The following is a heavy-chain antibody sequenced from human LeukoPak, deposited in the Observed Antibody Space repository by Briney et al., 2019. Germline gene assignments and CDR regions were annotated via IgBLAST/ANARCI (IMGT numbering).Heavy chain of an antibody. J-gene: IGHJ3*01. V-gene: IGHV4-59*08. D-gene: IGHD4-17*01. Sequence: SQSLSLTCTVSGGSTSSLFWTWIRQPPGKGLEWVGYVYNKGTTNYHPSLQSRVTMTLDASKNQFYLRLASVTAADTAVFFCGRDDYGDFDAFDDWGQGTVVTVSS. CDR3: GRDDYGDFDAFDD. CDR1: GGSTSSLF. CDR2: VYNKGTT.